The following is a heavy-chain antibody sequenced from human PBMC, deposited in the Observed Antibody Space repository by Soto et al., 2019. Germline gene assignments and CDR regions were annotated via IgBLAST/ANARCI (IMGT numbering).Heavy chain of an antibody. CDR2: IYSGGST. V-gene: IGHV3-66*01. CDR1: GFTVSSNY. D-gene: IGHD6-6*01. J-gene: IGHJ6*03. Sequence: EVQLVESGGGLVQPGGSLRLSCAASGFTVSSNYMSWVRQAPGKGLEWVSVIYSGGSTYYADSVKGRFTISRDNSKNTLYLQMNSLRAEDTAVYYCARDRAGYSSSSHPAYYYCYMDVWGKGTTVTVSS. CDR3: ARDRAGYSSSSHPAYYYCYMDV.